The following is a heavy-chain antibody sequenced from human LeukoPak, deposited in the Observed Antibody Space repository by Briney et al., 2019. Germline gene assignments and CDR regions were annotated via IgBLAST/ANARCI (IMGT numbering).Heavy chain of an antibody. CDR2: IDSGGST. CDR1: GFTVSSNY. J-gene: IGHJ4*02. D-gene: IGHD2-2*01. CDR3: ARVRKEYQLLLFDY. Sequence: GGSLRLSCAASGFTVSSNYMSWVRQAPGKWLEWVSVIDSGGSTYYAESVKGRLTISRDNSKNTLYPQMNSLRAEDTAVYYCARVRKEYQLLLFDYWGQGTLVTVSS. V-gene: IGHV3-53*01.